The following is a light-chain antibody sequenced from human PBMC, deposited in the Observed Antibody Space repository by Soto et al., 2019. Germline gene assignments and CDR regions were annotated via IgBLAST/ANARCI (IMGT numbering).Light chain of an antibody. Sequence: EIVMTQSPATLSVSPGERATLSCRACQSVSDNLAWYQQKPGQAPRLLTYGASTRATGIPARFSGSGSGTEFTLTISSLQSEDFALYYCHESNNWPYTFGQGTKLEIK. CDR1: QSVSDN. J-gene: IGKJ2*01. CDR2: GAS. V-gene: IGKV3-15*01. CDR3: HESNNWPYT.